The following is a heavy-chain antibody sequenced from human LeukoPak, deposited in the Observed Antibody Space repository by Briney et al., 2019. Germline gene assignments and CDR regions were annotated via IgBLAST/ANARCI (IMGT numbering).Heavy chain of an antibody. CDR1: GGSISSYY. D-gene: IGHD6-19*01. CDR3: ARRGSGWYFDY. J-gene: IGHJ4*02. CDR2: IYYSGST. V-gene: IGHV4-59*01. Sequence: SETLSLTCTVSGGSISSYYWSWIRQPPGKGLEWIGYIYYSGSTNYNPSLKSRVTISVDTSKNQFSLKLSSVTAADTAVYYCARRGSGWYFDYWGQGTLVTVSS.